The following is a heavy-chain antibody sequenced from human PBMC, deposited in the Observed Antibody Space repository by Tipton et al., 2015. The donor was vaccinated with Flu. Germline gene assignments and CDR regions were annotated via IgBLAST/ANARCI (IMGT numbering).Heavy chain of an antibody. D-gene: IGHD3-16*01. J-gene: IGHJ4*02. CDR3: AREFLFFGELSTAYYFDS. Sequence: TLSLTCTVSGGSLSSFYWSWIRQPAGKGLEYIGRIYSSGSTNYNPSFESRVTISVDTSKKQFSLKLKSMTAADTAVYYCAREFLFFGELSTAYYFDSWGQGTLVTVSS. V-gene: IGHV4-4*07. CDR1: GGSLSSFY. CDR2: IYSSGST.